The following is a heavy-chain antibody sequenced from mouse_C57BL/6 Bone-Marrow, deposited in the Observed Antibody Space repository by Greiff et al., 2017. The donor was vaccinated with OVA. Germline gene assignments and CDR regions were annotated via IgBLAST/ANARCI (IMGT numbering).Heavy chain of an antibody. CDR1: GFSLTSYG. Sequence: QVQLKQSGPGLVQPSQSLSITCTVSGFSLTSYGVHWVRQSPGKGLEWLGVIWSGGSTDYNAAFISRLSISKDNSKSQVFYKMNSLQADDTAIYYCATRSYYVNHFWFAYWGQGTLVTVSA. CDR2: IWSGGST. V-gene: IGHV2-2*01. CDR3: ATRSYYVNHFWFAY. D-gene: IGHD2-1*01. J-gene: IGHJ3*01.